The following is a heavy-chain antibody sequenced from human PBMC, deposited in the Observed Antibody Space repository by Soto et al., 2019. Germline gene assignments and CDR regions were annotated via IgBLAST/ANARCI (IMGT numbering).Heavy chain of an antibody. CDR3: VRMVQSSWFDS. V-gene: IGHV1-69*02. Sequence: QVQLEQSGAEVKKPGSSVKVSCRASGGTFASLSINWVRQAPGQGLEWMGRIIPAVGVGNYPQKFQGRVTITADESTRTAYMEVRSLRFDDTAVYYCVRMVQSSWFDSWSQGTLVTVSS. CDR2: IIPAVGVG. D-gene: IGHD2-8*01. CDR1: GGTFASLS. J-gene: IGHJ5*01.